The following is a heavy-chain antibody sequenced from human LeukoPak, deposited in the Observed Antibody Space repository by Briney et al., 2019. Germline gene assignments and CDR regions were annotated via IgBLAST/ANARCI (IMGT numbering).Heavy chain of an antibody. Sequence: SETLSLTCTVSGGSISSYFWSWIRQPAGKGLEWIGRLYTSGSTSYNPSLKSRVTISVDTSKNQFSLKLTSVTAADTAVYYCARGGGATRIDYWGQGTLVTVSS. CDR3: ARGGGATRIDY. V-gene: IGHV4-4*07. D-gene: IGHD5-12*01. CDR1: GGSISSYF. CDR2: LYTSGST. J-gene: IGHJ4*02.